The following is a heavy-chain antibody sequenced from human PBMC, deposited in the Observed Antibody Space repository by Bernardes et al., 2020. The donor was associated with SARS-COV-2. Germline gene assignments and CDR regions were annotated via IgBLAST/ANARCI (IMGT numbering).Heavy chain of an antibody. J-gene: IGHJ4*02. CDR2: ISSSGSTI. CDR1: GFTFSSYE. Sequence: GGSLRLSRAASGFTFSSYEMNWVRQAPGKGLEWVSYISSSGSTIYYADSVKGRFTISRDNAKNSLYLQMNSLRAEDTAVYYCARDGVGAIVYDYWGQGTLVTVSS. D-gene: IGHD1-26*01. V-gene: IGHV3-48*03. CDR3: ARDGVGAIVYDY.